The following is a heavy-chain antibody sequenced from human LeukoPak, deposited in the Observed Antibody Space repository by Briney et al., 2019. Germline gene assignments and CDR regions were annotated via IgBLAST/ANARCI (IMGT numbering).Heavy chain of an antibody. CDR3: ARELKGDYCSSTSCYTGNWFDP. J-gene: IGHJ5*02. CDR1: GYTFTSYG. CDR2: ISAYNGNT. V-gene: IGHV1-18*01. Sequence: RASVKVSCKASGYTFTSYGISWVRQAPGQGLEWMGWISAYNGNTNYAQKLQGRVTMTTDTSTSTAYMELRSLRSDDTAVYYCARELKGDYCSSTSCYTGNWFDPWGQGTLVTVSS. D-gene: IGHD2-2*02.